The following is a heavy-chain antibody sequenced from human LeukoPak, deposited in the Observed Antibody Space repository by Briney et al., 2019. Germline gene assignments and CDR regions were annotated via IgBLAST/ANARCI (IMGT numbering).Heavy chain of an antibody. J-gene: IGHJ3*02. CDR2: ISSSSSVI. D-gene: IGHD3-10*01. Sequence: PGGSLRLSCAASGFTFSNYSMNWVRQAPGKGLEWVSYISSSSSVIYYADSVKGRFTISRENAKNSLYLQMNSLRAGDTAVYYCARETGDVLLGAFDIWGQGTMVTVSS. V-gene: IGHV3-48*01. CDR1: GFTFSNYS. CDR3: ARETGDVLLGAFDI.